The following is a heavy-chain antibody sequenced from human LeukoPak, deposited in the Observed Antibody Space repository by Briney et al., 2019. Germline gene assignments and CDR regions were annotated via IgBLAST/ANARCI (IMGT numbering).Heavy chain of an antibody. J-gene: IGHJ4*02. V-gene: IGHV4-31*03. Sequence: SQTLSLTCTVSGGSISSSGYYWSWIRQYPGKGLDWIGYIYYSGITYYNPSLKSRVTISVDTSKNQFSLRLSSVTAADTAVYYCARDGNYYFDYWGQGTLVTVSS. CDR3: ARDGNYYFDY. D-gene: IGHD4-23*01. CDR1: GGSISSSGYY. CDR2: IYYSGIT.